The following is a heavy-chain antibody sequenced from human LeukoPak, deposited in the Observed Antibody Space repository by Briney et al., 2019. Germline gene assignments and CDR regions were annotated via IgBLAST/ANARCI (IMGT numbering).Heavy chain of an antibody. V-gene: IGHV4-34*01. CDR3: ARVEYDILTGYYSFDY. CDR1: GGSFSGYY. CDR2: IKHSGST. D-gene: IGHD3-9*01. Sequence: SETLSLTCAVYGGSFSGYYWSWIRQPPGKGLEWIGEIKHSGSTNYNPSLKSRVTISVDTSKNQFSLKLSSVTAADTAVYYCARVEYDILTGYYSFDYWGQGTLVTVSS. J-gene: IGHJ4*02.